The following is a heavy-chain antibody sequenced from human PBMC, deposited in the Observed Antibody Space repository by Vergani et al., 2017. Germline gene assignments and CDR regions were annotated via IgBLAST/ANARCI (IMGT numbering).Heavy chain of an antibody. Sequence: QVQLEESGPGLVKPSETLSLTCTVSGGSFNTYYWSWIRQSPGKGLEWIGSIYSTGSTNYNPSLNSRVTMSVDTSKNQFSLKLMCVTAADTAVYFCARVMYRDEASTGYRLEGMDILGQGTTVTISS. CDR2: IYSTGST. J-gene: IGHJ6*02. CDR3: ARVMYRDEASTGYRLEGMDI. D-gene: IGHD3-9*01. CDR1: GGSFNTYY. V-gene: IGHV4-59*13.